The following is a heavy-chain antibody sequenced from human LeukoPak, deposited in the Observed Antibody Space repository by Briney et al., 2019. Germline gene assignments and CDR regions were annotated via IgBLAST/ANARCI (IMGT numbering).Heavy chain of an antibody. V-gene: IGHV3-30*18. J-gene: IGHJ4*02. D-gene: IGHD4-17*01. CDR2: ISYDGINK. CDR1: GSTFSSYG. CDR3: ANLYGDSGLDY. Sequence: PGGSLRLSCAASGSTFSSYGMHWVRRPPGKGLEWVAVISYDGINKYHADSVKGRFTISRDNSKNTLYLQMNSLRAEDTALYYCANLYGDSGLDYWGQGTLVTVSS.